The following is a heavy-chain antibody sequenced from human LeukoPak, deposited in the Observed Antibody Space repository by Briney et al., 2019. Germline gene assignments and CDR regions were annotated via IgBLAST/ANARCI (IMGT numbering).Heavy chain of an antibody. CDR1: GFTFSNAW. J-gene: IGHJ5*02. D-gene: IGHD3-10*01. V-gene: IGHV3-15*01. Sequence: PGGSLRLSCAASGFTFSNAWMSWVRQAPGKGLEWVGRIKSKTDGGTTDYAAPVKGRFTISRDDSKNTLYLQMNSLKTEDTAVYYCTTFMVRGVIDWFDPSGQGTLVTVSS. CDR3: TTFMVRGVIDWFDP. CDR2: IKSKTDGGTT.